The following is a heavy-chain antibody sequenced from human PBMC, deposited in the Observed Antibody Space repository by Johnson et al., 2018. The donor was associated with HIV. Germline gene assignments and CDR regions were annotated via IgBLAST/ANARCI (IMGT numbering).Heavy chain of an antibody. Sequence: VQLVESGGGLVKPGGSLRLSCAASGFTFSNAWMNWVRQAPGKGLEWVGRIKSKTDGGTTDYAAPVKGRFTISRDDSKNTLYLQMNSLKTEDTAVYYCTNPDTAMATGAFDIWGQGTMVTVSS. CDR2: IKSKTDGGTT. CDR3: TNPDTAMATGAFDI. CDR1: GFTFSNAW. V-gene: IGHV3-15*01. J-gene: IGHJ3*02. D-gene: IGHD5-18*01.